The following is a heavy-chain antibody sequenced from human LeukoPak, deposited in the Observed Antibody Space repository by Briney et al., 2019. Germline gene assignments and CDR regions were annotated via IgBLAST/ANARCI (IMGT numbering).Heavy chain of an antibody. D-gene: IGHD3-16*01. CDR3: AKEVRGDAFDI. CDR2: IKQDGSEK. J-gene: IGHJ3*02. CDR1: GFTFSSYW. Sequence: PGGSLRLSCAASGFTFSSYWMSWVRQAPGKGLEWVANIKQDGSEKYYVDSVKGRFTISRDNTKNTLFLQMNSLRAEDTAVYYCAKEVRGDAFDIWGQGTMVTVSS. V-gene: IGHV3-7*04.